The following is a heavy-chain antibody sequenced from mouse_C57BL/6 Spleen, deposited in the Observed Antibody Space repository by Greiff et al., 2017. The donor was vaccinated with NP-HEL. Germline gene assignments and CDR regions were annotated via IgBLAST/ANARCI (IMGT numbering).Heavy chain of an antibody. CDR2: IDPENGDT. D-gene: IGHD1-1*02. J-gene: IGHJ2*01. Sequence: EVQLQQSGAELVRPGASVKLSCTASGFNIKDDYMHWVKQRPEQGLEWIGWIDPENGDTEYASKFQGKATITADTSSNTAYLQLSSLTAEDTAVYYCTTWVGFFDYWGQGTTLTVSS. V-gene: IGHV14-4*01. CDR3: TTWVGFFDY. CDR1: GFNIKDDY.